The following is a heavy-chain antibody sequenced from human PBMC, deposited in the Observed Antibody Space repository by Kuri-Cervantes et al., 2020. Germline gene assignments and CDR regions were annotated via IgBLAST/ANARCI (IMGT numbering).Heavy chain of an antibody. CDR3: ARGRDYGNNPFDY. V-gene: IGHV1-2*06. J-gene: IGHJ4*02. Sequence: ASVKVSCKASGYAFTDFWIHWVLQAPGQEFEWMGRIRPNDGGIHYAQKFQGRVTMTRDTSIDTAYMELSSLTSEDTAIYYCARGRDYGNNPFDYWGQGTLVTVSS. CDR2: IRPNDGGI. CDR1: GYAFTDFW. D-gene: IGHD4-17*01.